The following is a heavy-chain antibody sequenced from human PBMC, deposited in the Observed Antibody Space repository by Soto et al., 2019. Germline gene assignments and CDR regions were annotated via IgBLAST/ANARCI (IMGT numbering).Heavy chain of an antibody. D-gene: IGHD3-16*01. CDR1: GFTFSTSD. CDR2: VSYYERNI. J-gene: IGHJ4*02. CDR3: AKLVDKSLDDY. Sequence: PRLSCVASGFTFSTSDMHWVRQAPGQGLEWVAVVSYYERNIYYADSVKGRFSVSRDNSKNTLFLHMNSLRAEDTAVYFCAKLVDKSLDDYWGQG. V-gene: IGHV3-30*18.